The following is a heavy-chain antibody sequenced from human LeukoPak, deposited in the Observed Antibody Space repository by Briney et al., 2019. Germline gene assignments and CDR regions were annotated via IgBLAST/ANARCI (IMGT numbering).Heavy chain of an antibody. D-gene: IGHD2-2*02. CDR1: GGTFSSYA. CDR2: IIPIFGTA. V-gene: IGHV1-69*13. J-gene: IGHJ4*02. CDR3: ARVPASAISGYYFDY. Sequence: SVKVSCKASGGTFSSYAISWVRQAPGQGLEWMGGIIPIFGTANYAQKFQGRVTITADESTSTAYMELSSLRSGDTAVYYCARVPASAISGYYFDYWGQGTLVTVSS.